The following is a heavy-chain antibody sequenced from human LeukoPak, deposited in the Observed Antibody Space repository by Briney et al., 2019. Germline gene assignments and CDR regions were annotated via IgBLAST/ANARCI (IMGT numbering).Heavy chain of an antibody. V-gene: IGHV3-21*01. CDR2: ISSSSSYI. D-gene: IGHD2-2*01. J-gene: IGHJ3*02. CDR3: AREVVVPAIRFLDAFDI. Sequence: TGGSLRLSCAASGFTVGSKYMSWVRQTPGKGLEWVSSISSSSSYIYYADSVKGRFTISRDNAKNSLYLQMNSLRAEDTAVYYCAREVVVPAIRFLDAFDIWGQGTMVTVSS. CDR1: GFTVGSKY.